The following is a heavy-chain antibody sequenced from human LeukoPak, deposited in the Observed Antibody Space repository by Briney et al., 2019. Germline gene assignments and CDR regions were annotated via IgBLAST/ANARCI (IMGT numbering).Heavy chain of an antibody. CDR2: ITSSGSTV. D-gene: IGHD3-10*01. V-gene: IGHV3-11*04. CDR3: ARAGKPFYYYYMDV. J-gene: IGHJ6*03. Sequence: SGGSLRLSCAASGFTFSDYYMSWIRQAPGKGLEWVSYITSSGSTVYSADSVKGRFTISRDNAKNSLSLQMNSLRAEDTAVYYCARAGKPFYYYYMDVWGKGTTVTISS. CDR1: GFTFSDYY.